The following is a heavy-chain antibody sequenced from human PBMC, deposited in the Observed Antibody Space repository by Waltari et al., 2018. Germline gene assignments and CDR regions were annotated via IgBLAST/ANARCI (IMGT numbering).Heavy chain of an antibody. V-gene: IGHV1-3*01. D-gene: IGHD6-6*01. J-gene: IGHJ3*02. CDR1: GYTFTSYA. CDR2: INAGNGNT. Sequence: QVQLVQSGAEVKKPGASVKVSCKASGYTFTSYAMHWVRQAPGQRLEWMGWINAGNGNTKYSQKLQGRVTMTTDTSTSTAYMELRSLRSDDTAVYYCARALVAARLDAFDIWGQGTMVTVSS. CDR3: ARALVAARLDAFDI.